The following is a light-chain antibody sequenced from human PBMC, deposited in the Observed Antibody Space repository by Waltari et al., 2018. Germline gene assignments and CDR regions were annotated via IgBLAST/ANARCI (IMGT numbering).Light chain of an antibody. Sequence: QSALTQPASVSGSPGQSITISCTGSSSDIGAYNYVAWYQHFPDEAPKLLIYEVRNRPSGVSSRFSGSQSGNTASLPLSGIQAADEAHYYCSSYTNTFVVFGGGTKLTVL. CDR2: EVR. V-gene: IGLV2-14*01. CDR3: SSYTNTFVV. CDR1: SSDIGAYNY. J-gene: IGLJ2*01.